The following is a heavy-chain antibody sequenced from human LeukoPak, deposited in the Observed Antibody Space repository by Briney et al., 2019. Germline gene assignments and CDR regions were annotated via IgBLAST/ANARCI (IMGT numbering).Heavy chain of an antibody. CDR1: GFTVSSNY. V-gene: IGHV3-53*01. CDR3: ATISGYSYGLRAFDF. Sequence: GGSLRLSCAASGFTVSSNYVSWVRQAPGKGLEWVPVIYSGGSTYYADSVKGRFTISRDNSKNTLFLQMSGLRAEDTAVYYCATISGYSYGLRAFDFWGQGTMVTVSS. CDR2: IYSGGST. J-gene: IGHJ3*01. D-gene: IGHD5-18*01.